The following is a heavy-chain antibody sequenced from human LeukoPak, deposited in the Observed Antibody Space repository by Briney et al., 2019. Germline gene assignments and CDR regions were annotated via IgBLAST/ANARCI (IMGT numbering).Heavy chain of an antibody. CDR1: GFTFSNYN. CDR3: ARDWSSITMVREVIFDY. CDR2: IYHSGST. V-gene: IGHV4-38-2*02. D-gene: IGHD3-10*01. Sequence: GSLRLSCAASGFTFSNYNMNWVRQAPGKGLEWIGSIYHSGSTYYNPSLKSRVTISVDTSKNQFSLKLSSVTAADTAVYYCARDWSSITMVREVIFDYWGQGTLVTVSS. J-gene: IGHJ4*02.